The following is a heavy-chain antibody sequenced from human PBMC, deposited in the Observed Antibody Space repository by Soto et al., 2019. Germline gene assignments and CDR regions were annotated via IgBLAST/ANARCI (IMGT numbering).Heavy chain of an antibody. CDR3: ASAVEVEVDNWYFDL. Sequence: GESLKISCKGSGYSFTSYWIGWVRQMPGKGLEWMGIIYPGDSDTRYSPSFQGQVTISADKSISTAYLQWSSLKASDTAMYYCASAVEVEVDNWYFDLWGRGTLVTVSS. J-gene: IGHJ2*01. CDR2: IYPGDSDT. D-gene: IGHD5-12*01. V-gene: IGHV5-51*01. CDR1: GYSFTSYW.